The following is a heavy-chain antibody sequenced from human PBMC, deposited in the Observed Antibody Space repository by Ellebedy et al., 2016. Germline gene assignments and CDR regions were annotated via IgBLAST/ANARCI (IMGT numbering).Heavy chain of an antibody. Sequence: GSLRLSCAVYGGSFSGYYWSWIRQPPGKGLEWIGEINHSGSTNYNPSLKSRVTISVDTSKNQFSLKLSSVTAADTAVYYCARGLRTGTTFLGYWGQGTLVTVSS. CDR3: ARGLRTGTTFLGY. V-gene: IGHV4-34*01. CDR2: INHSGST. CDR1: GGSFSGYY. D-gene: IGHD1-7*01. J-gene: IGHJ4*02.